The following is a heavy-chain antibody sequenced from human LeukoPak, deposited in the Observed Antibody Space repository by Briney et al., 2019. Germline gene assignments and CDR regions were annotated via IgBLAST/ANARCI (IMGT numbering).Heavy chain of an antibody. V-gene: IGHV1-18*04. Sequence: SSVKVSCKASGYTFTSYGISWVRQAPGQGLEGRGWISAYNGNTNYAQKLQGRVTMTTDTSTSTAYMELRSLRSDDTAVYYCARESSSGGRGAFDIWGQGTMVTVSS. CDR2: ISAYNGNT. CDR1: GYTFTSYG. D-gene: IGHD6-19*01. CDR3: ARESSSGGRGAFDI. J-gene: IGHJ3*02.